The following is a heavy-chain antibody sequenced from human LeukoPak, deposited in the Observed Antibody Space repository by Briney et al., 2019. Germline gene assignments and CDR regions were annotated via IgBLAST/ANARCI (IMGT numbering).Heavy chain of an antibody. CDR2: ISGSGGST. V-gene: IGHV3-23*01. Sequence: PGGSLRLSCAASGFIFSSYAMSWVRQAPGQGLEWVSAISGSGGSTYYADSVKGRFTISRDNSKNTLYLQMNSLRAEDTAVYCCAKEVGYDSSGYDDYWGQGTLVTVSS. J-gene: IGHJ4*02. D-gene: IGHD3-22*01. CDR1: GFIFSSYA. CDR3: AKEVGYDSSGYDDY.